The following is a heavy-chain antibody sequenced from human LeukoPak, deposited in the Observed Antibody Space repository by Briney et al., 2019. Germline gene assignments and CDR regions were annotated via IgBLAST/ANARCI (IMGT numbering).Heavy chain of an antibody. V-gene: IGHV3-48*02. CDR2: ISSSSSTI. D-gene: IGHD3-10*01. CDR3: ARDGGNYYGSGPSDY. Sequence: GGSLRLSCAASGFTFSSYSMNWVRQAPGKGLEWVSYISSSSSTIYYADSVKGRFTISRDNVKNSLYLQMNSLRDEDTAVYYCARDGGNYYGSGPSDYWGQGTLVTVSS. J-gene: IGHJ4*02. CDR1: GFTFSSYS.